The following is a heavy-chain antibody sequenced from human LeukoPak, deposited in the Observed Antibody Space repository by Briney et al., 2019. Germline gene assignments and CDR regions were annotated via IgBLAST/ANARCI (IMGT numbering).Heavy chain of an antibody. CDR1: GGSINTPNYY. J-gene: IGHJ4*02. Sequence: PSETLSLTCTVSGGSINTPNYYWGWIRQTPGKGLEWIGNIFYSGGTYYNPSLKSRLAMSLDTSKNQFSLNLNSVTAADTAVYYCARGIRGAADYWGQGTLVTVSS. CDR3: ARGIRGAADY. V-gene: IGHV4-39*07. D-gene: IGHD3-16*01. CDR2: IFYSGGT.